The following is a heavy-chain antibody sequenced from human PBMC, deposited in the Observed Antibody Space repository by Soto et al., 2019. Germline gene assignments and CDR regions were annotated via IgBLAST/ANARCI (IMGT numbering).Heavy chain of an antibody. V-gene: IGHV1-69*06. J-gene: IGHJ6*02. D-gene: IGHD1-20*01. Sequence: AASVKVSCKASGGTFSSYAISWVRQAPGQGLEWMGGIIPIFGTANCAQKFQGRVTITADKSTSTAYMELSSLRSEDTAVYYCAREELVTGTYYYYGMDVWGQGTTVTVSS. CDR2: IIPIFGTA. CDR3: AREELVTGTYYYYGMDV. CDR1: GGTFSSYA.